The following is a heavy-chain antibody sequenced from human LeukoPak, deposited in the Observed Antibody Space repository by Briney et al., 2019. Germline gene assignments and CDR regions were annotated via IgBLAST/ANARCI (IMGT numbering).Heavy chain of an antibody. CDR3: ARGISSSSFDY. J-gene: IGHJ4*02. V-gene: IGHV1-69*13. CDR2: IIPIFGTA. Sequence: SVKVSCKASGYTFTSYAISWVRQAPGQGLEWMGGIIPIFGTANYAQKFQGRVTITADESTSTAYMELSSLRSEDTAMYYCARGISSSSFDYWGQGTLVTVSS. CDR1: GYTFTSYA. D-gene: IGHD6-13*01.